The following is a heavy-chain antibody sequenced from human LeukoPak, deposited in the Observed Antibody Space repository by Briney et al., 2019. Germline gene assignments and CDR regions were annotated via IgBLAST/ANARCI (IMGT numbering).Heavy chain of an antibody. V-gene: IGHV3-53*01. J-gene: IGHJ4*02. D-gene: IGHD6-13*01. Sequence: GGSLRLSCAASGFTVSSNYMSWVRQAPGKGPEWVSVIYSDGSTYYADSVKGRFTISRDTSKNTLYLQMNSLRTEDTAVYYCARDLAAGGAYPHYWGQGTLVSVSS. CDR2: IYSDGST. CDR1: GFTVSSNY. CDR3: ARDLAAGGAYPHY.